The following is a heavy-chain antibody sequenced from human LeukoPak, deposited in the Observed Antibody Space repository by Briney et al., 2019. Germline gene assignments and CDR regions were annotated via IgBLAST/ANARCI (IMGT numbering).Heavy chain of an antibody. CDR3: ARGPLVSRPQGAFDI. CDR2: IYPGDSDT. D-gene: IGHD6-6*01. J-gene: IGHJ3*02. Sequence: GESLKISCKGSGYSFTSYWIGWVRQMPGKGLEWMGIIYPGDSDTRYSPSFQGQVTISADKSISTAYLQWRSLKASDTAMYYCARGPLVSRPQGAFDIWGQGTMVTVSS. V-gene: IGHV5-51*01. CDR1: GYSFTSYW.